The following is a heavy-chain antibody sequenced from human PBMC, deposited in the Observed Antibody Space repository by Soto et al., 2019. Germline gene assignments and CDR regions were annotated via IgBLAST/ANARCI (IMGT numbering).Heavy chain of an antibody. CDR3: AKDGSGSGSHYNSFGY. D-gene: IGHD3-10*01. CDR1: GFTVGNNY. Sequence: EVQLVESGGGLIQPGGSMKLSCAASGFTVGNNYMSWVRKAPGKGLEWVSLIYSTGTTKYADSVKGRFTVSRDNAKNTLYLQMNSLRAEDTAVYYCAKDGSGSGSHYNSFGYWGQGTLVTVSS. V-gene: IGHV3-53*01. CDR2: IYSTGTT. J-gene: IGHJ4*02.